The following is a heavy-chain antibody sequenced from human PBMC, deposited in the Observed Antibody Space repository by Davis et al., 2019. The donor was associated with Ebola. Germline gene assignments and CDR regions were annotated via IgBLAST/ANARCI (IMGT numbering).Heavy chain of an antibody. V-gene: IGHV4-59*01. Sequence: PSETLSLTCTVSGGSITSYYWNWIRQPPGKGLEWIGYIYYSGSTNYNPSLKSRVTISVDTSKNQFSLKLSSVTAADTAVYYCARQVFGGITPLDYWGQGTLVAVSS. D-gene: IGHD3-16*01. J-gene: IGHJ4*02. CDR3: ARQVFGGITPLDY. CDR1: GGSITSYY. CDR2: IYYSGST.